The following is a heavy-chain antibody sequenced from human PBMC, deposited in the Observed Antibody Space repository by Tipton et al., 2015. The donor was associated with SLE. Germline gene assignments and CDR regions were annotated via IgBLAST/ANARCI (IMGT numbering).Heavy chain of an antibody. J-gene: IGHJ2*01. CDR2: IYYSGST. CDR1: GGSISSSSYY. Sequence: TLSLTCTVAGGSISSSSYYWGWIRQPPGKGLEWIGRIYYSGSTYYNPSLKSRVTISVDTSKNQFSLKLSSVTAADTAVYYCARSSGGAAASWYFDLWGRGTLVTVSS. CDR3: ARSSGGAAASWYFDL. V-gene: IGHV4-39*01. D-gene: IGHD6-13*01.